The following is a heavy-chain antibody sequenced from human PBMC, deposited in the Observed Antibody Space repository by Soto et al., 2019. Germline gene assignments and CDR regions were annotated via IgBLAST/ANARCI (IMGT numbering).Heavy chain of an antibody. CDR3: AKANTYYDFWSGYYRTYYYDSSGYYPYYFDY. CDR1: GFTFSSYA. V-gene: IGHV3-23*01. J-gene: IGHJ4*02. CDR2: ISGSGGST. Sequence: GGSLRLSCAASGFTFSSYAVSWVRQAPGKGLEWVSAISGSGGSTYYADSVKGRFTISRDNSKNTLYLQMNSLRAEDTAVYYCAKANTYYDFWSGYYRTYYYDSSGYYPYYFDYWGQGTLVTVSS. D-gene: IGHD3-3*01.